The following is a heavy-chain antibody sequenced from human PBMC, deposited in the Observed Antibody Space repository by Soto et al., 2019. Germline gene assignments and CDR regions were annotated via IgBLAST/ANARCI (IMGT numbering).Heavy chain of an antibody. CDR2: IYHSGST. Sequence: SETLSLTCAVSGGSISSSNWWSWVRQPPGKGLEWIGEIYHSGSTNYNPSLKSRVTISVDKSKNQFSLKLSSVTAADTAVYYCARGGSLWHNWFDPWGQGTLVTVSS. J-gene: IGHJ5*02. CDR1: GGSISSSNW. V-gene: IGHV4-4*02. D-gene: IGHD3-10*01. CDR3: ARGGSLWHNWFDP.